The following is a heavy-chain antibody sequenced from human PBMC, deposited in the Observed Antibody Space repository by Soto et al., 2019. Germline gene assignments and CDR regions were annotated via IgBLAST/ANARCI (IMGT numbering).Heavy chain of an antibody. V-gene: IGHV1-18*04. CDR2: ISAYIGNT. CDR1: GYTFTSYG. J-gene: IGHJ6*02. D-gene: IGHD2-2*02. Sequence: QVQLVQSGAELKKPGASVKVSCKASGYTFTSYGISWVRQAPGQGLEWMGWISAYIGNTNYAQKLQGRVTMTTDTSTSTAYMELRSLRSDDTAVYYCARDRSDIVVVPAAILAYYYYGMDVWGQGTTVTVSS. CDR3: ARDRSDIVVVPAAILAYYYYGMDV.